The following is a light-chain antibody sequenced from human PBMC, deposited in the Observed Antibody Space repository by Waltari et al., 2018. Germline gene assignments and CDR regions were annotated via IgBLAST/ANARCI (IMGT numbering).Light chain of an antibody. Sequence: SYVLTQPPSVSVAPGQTATITCGGDNIGSKSVTWYQKKPGQAPVLVVFDDSDRPSGIPERLSGSNSDNTATLSISRVEAGDEADYYCQVWDSSSDHWLFGGGTELTVL. V-gene: IGLV3-21*02. CDR3: QVWDSSSDHWL. CDR1: NIGSKS. CDR2: DDS. J-gene: IGLJ3*02.